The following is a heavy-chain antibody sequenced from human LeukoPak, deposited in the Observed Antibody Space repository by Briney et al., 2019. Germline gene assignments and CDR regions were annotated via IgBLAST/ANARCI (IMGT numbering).Heavy chain of an antibody. CDR2: FDPEDGET. CDR1: GYTLTELS. CDR3: ATRGVVTRGSYYYYGMDV. J-gene: IGHJ6*02. D-gene: IGHD4-23*01. V-gene: IGHV1-24*01. Sequence: GASVKVSCKVSGYTLTELSMHWVRQAPGKGLEWMGGFDPEDGETIYAQKFQGRVTMTEDTSTDTAYMELSSLRSEDTAVYYCATRGVVTRGSYYYYGMDVWGQGTTVTVSS.